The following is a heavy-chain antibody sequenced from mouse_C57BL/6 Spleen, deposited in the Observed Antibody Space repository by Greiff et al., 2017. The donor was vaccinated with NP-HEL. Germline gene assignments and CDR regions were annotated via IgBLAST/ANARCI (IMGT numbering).Heavy chain of an antibody. Sequence: EVQVVESGGGLVKPGGSLKLSCAASGFTFSDYGMHWVRQAPEKGLEWVAYISSGSSTIYYADTVKGRFTISRDNAKNTLFLQMTSLRSEDTAMYYCARPLDGYPYYFDYWGQGTTLTVSS. D-gene: IGHD2-3*01. V-gene: IGHV5-17*01. CDR3: ARPLDGYPYYFDY. J-gene: IGHJ2*01. CDR2: ISSGSSTI. CDR1: GFTFSDYG.